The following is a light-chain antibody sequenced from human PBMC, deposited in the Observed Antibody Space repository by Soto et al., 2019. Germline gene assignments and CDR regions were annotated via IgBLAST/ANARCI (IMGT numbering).Light chain of an antibody. CDR2: SNS. Sequence: QSVLTQPPSASGTPGQRVTISCSGSDSNIGSNTVNWYQQVPGTAPKLLIYSNSQRHSGVPDRFSGSKSGTSASLAISGLQSEDEGDYYCAAWDDSLNGRAVFGGGTKLTVL. V-gene: IGLV1-44*01. CDR3: AAWDDSLNGRAV. J-gene: IGLJ3*02. CDR1: DSNIGSNT.